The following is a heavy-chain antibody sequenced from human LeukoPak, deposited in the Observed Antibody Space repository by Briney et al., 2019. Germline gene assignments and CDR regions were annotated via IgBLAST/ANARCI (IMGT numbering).Heavy chain of an antibody. D-gene: IGHD6-13*01. V-gene: IGHV1-18*01. CDR2: IGAYNENT. CDR3: ARDDHSGSWSWFDP. Sequence: ASVKVSCKASGYSFTNYGISWVRQAPGQGLEWMGWIGAYNENTNYAQKFQGRVTMTTDTSTSTAYMELRGLRSDDTAGYYCARDDHSGSWSWFDPWGQGTLVTVSS. J-gene: IGHJ5*02. CDR1: GYSFTNYG.